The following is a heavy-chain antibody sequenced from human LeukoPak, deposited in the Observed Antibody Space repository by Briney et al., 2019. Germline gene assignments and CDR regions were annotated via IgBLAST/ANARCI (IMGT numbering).Heavy chain of an antibody. CDR1: GFSFSDYG. CDR3: ARDPDGDYDFDY. V-gene: IGHV3-48*01. J-gene: IGHJ4*02. CDR2: INSNGAVI. Sequence: PGGSLRLSCAASGFSFSDYGMNWVRRAPGKGLEWLSHINSNGAVISYADSVEGRFTISRDTAKSSLYLQMNSLEIEDTAIYFCARDPDGDYDFDYWGQGTLVTVSS. D-gene: IGHD4-17*01.